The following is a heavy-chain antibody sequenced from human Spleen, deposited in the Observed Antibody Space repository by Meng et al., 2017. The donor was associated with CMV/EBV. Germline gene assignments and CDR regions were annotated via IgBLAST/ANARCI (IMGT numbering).Heavy chain of an antibody. CDR2: ISSGGNTK. CDR3: ARVTPLLRSTESYFDF. CDR1: GFTFSSYE. Sequence: GSLRLSCAASGFTFSSYEMNWVRQAPGKGLEWVSYISSGGNTKYYADSVKGRFTISRNNAKNSLYLQMDSLRAEDTAVYYCARVTPLLRSTESYFDFWGQGTRVTVSS. V-gene: IGHV3-48*03. D-gene: IGHD2-2*01. J-gene: IGHJ4*02.